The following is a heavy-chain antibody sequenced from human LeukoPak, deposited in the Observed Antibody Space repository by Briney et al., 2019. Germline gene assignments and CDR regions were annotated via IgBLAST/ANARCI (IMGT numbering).Heavy chain of an antibody. CDR1: GYAFTSYY. V-gene: IGHV1-2*02. CDR2: INPNSGGT. D-gene: IGHD6-13*01. Sequence: GASVKVSCKASGYAFTSYYVHWVRQAPGQGLEWMGWINPNSGGTNYARKFQGRVTMTRDTSISTAYMELSRLRSDDTAVYYCARDGWAAAAGTEFDYWGQGTLVTVSS. CDR3: ARDGWAAAAGTEFDY. J-gene: IGHJ4*02.